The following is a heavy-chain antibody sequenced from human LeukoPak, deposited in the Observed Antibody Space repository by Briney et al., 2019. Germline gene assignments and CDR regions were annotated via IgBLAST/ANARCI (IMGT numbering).Heavy chain of an antibody. CDR3: AQNKDWAGAD. J-gene: IGHJ4*02. CDR1: DGSIRTYY. V-gene: IGHV4-59*01. D-gene: IGHD2-15*01. Sequence: SETLSLTCSVSDGSIRTYYWSWIRQSPGQGLEWIGNIYYRGDINYNPSLKSRVIISIDTSKNHFSLKVTSLTAADTAVYYCAQNKDWAGADWGGGTLVMVSS. CDR2: IYYRGDI.